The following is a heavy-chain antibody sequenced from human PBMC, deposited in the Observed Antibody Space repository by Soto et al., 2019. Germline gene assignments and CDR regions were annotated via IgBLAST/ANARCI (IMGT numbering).Heavy chain of an antibody. V-gene: IGHV4-59*01. J-gene: IGHJ6*02. D-gene: IGHD6-13*01. CDR2: IYYSGST. CDR3: ARSTPYSSSWYYYYGMDV. Sequence: SETLSLTCTVSGGSISSYYRSWIRQPPGKGLEWIGYIYYSGSTNYNPSLKSRVTISVDTSKNQFSLKLSSVTAADTAVYYCARSTPYSSSWYYYYGMDVWGQGTTVTVSS. CDR1: GGSISSYY.